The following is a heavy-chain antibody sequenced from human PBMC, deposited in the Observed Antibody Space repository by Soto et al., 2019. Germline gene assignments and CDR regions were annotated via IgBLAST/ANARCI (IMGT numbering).Heavy chain of an antibody. V-gene: IGHV1-24*01. D-gene: IGHD6-13*01. CDR1: GYTLTELS. CDR3: ATRGGTIAATGDDASDI. J-gene: IGHJ3*02. Sequence: ASVKVSCKVSGYTLTELSMHWVRQAPGKGLEWMGGFDPEDGETIYAQKFQGRVTMTEDTSTDTAYMELSSLRSEDTAVYYCATRGGTIAATGDDASDIWGQGTMVTVSS. CDR2: FDPEDGET.